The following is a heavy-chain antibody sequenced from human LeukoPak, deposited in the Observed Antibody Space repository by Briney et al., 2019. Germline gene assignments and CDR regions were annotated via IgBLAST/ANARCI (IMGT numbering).Heavy chain of an antibody. D-gene: IGHD3-10*01. CDR1: GGSFSGYY. CDR3: ARAKAITMVRGDRRNY. Sequence: PSETLSLTCAVYGGSFSGYYWSWIRQPPGKGLEWIGEINHSGSTNYNPSPKSRVTISVDTSKNQFSLKLSSVTAADTAVYYCARAKAITMVRGDRRNYWGQGTLVTVSS. J-gene: IGHJ4*02. V-gene: IGHV4-34*01. CDR2: INHSGST.